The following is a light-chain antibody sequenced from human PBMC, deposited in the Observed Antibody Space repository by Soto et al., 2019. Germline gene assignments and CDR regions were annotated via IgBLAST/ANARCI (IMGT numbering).Light chain of an antibody. CDR1: SGSVSTSHY. CDR3: VLYMGSGISV. CDR2: STN. V-gene: IGLV8-61*01. J-gene: IGLJ3*02. Sequence: QTVVTQEPSFSVSPGVTVTLTCGLSSGSVSTSHYPSWCQQTPGQAPRTLIYSTNTRSSGVPDRFSGSILGNKAALTITGAQADDESDYYCVLYMGSGISVFGGGTKVTV.